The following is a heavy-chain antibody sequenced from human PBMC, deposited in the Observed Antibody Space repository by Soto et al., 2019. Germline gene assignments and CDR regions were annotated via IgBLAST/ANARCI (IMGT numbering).Heavy chain of an antibody. J-gene: IGHJ6*02. CDR3: ARDGEGVVVEEDAKERYYYYGMDV. CDR2: IYHSGST. V-gene: IGHV4-38-2*02. D-gene: IGHD2-21*01. Sequence: SETLSLTCSVSGYSISSGYHWGWIRQPPGKGLEWIGSIYHSGSTHYNPSLKSRVTISVDTSKNHFSLRLSSVTAADTAIYYCARDGEGVVVEEDAKERYYYYGMDVWGQGTTVTVSS. CDR1: GYSISSGYH.